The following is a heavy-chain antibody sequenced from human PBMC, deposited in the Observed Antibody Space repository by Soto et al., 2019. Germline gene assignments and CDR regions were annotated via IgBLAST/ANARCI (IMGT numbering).Heavy chain of an antibody. CDR2: IFPGDSDI. D-gene: IGHD5-12*01. V-gene: IGHV5-51*01. J-gene: IGHJ4*02. Sequence: GESQNSSCEGSGYRYTKYWIGWVRQMPGKGLEWMAIIFPGDSDIKYSPSFQGQVTISADKTISTAYLQWSSLRPSDTAMYYCARPLSGYDSPWGQGTLVTVSS. CDR3: ARPLSGYDSP. CDR1: GYRYTKYW.